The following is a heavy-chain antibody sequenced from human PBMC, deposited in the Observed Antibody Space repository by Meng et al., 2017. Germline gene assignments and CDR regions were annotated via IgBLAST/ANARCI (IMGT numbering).Heavy chain of an antibody. CDR2: INTNTGNP. V-gene: IGHV7-4-1*02. CDR1: GYTFTSYA. CDR3: ARGGAASSFDY. J-gene: IGHJ4*02. D-gene: IGHD1-26*01. Sequence: QVQPAPTGTALDKPGASMKVSCKASGYTFTSYAMNWVRQAPGQGLEWMGWINTNTGNPTYAQGFTGRFVFSLDTSVSTAYLQISSLKAEDTAVYYCARGGAASSFDYWGQGTLVTVSS.